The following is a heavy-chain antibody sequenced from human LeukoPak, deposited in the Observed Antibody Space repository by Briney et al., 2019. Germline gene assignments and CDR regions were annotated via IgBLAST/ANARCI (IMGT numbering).Heavy chain of an antibody. V-gene: IGHV5-51*01. CDR2: IYPGDSDT. D-gene: IGHD6-13*01. J-gene: IGHJ4*02. Sequence: GESLKISCKGSGYSFTSYWIAWVGQMPGKGLEWMGIIYPGDSDTRYSPSFQGQVTISADKSISTAYLQWSSLKASDTAMYYCARRVGSSSWFFDYWGQGTLVTVSS. CDR1: GYSFTSYW. CDR3: ARRVGSSSWFFDY.